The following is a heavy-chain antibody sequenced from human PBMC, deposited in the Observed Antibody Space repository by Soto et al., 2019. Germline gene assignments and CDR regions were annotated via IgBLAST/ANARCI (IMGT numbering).Heavy chain of an antibody. CDR1: GGSISSSSYY. Sequence: SETLSLTCTVSGGSISSSSYYWGWIRQPPGKGLEWIGSIYYSGSTYYNPSLKSRVTISVDTSKNQFSLKLSSVTAADTAVYYCARSSTASFDYWGQGTLVTVSS. J-gene: IGHJ4*02. V-gene: IGHV4-39*01. CDR2: IYYSGST. CDR3: ARSSTASFDY.